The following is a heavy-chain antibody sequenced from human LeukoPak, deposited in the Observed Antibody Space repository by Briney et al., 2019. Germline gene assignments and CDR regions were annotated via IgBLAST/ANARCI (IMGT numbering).Heavy chain of an antibody. CDR3: ARVIAAAGLTFDY. CDR2: ISSSSSYT. D-gene: IGHD6-13*01. J-gene: IGHJ4*02. Sequence: GGSLRLSCAASGVTFSDYYMSWIRQAPGKGLEWVSYISSSSSYTNYADSVKGRFTISRDNAKNSLYLQMNSLRAEDTAVYYCARVIAAAGLTFDYWGQGTLVTVSS. CDR1: GVTFSDYY. V-gene: IGHV3-11*05.